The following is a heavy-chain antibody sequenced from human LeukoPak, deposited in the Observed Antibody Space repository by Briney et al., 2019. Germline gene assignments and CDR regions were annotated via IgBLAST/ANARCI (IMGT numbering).Heavy chain of an antibody. Sequence: ASVKVSCKASGYTFTGYYMHWVRQAPGQGLEWMGWISAYNGNTNYAQKLQGRVTMTTDTSTSTAYMELRSLRSDDTAVYYCARDGIGSDYVRYFDYWGQGTLVTVSS. V-gene: IGHV1-18*04. CDR1: GYTFTGYY. J-gene: IGHJ4*02. D-gene: IGHD3-10*02. CDR3: ARDGIGSDYVRYFDY. CDR2: ISAYNGNT.